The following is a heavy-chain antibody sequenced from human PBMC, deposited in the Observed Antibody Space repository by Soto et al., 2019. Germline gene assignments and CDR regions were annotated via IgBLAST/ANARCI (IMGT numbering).Heavy chain of an antibody. CDR2: IDTDGGGT. Sequence: EVQLVESGGGLVQPGGSLRVSGAASEFTLRSHGFHWVRQAPGKGLEWVSRIDTDGGGTSYADSVKGRFTISTDNAKNTVYLQMNGLRAEDTAVYYCATVFDLWGQGTLVTVSS. CDR1: EFTLRSHG. CDR3: ATVFDL. V-gene: IGHV3-74*01. J-gene: IGHJ5*02.